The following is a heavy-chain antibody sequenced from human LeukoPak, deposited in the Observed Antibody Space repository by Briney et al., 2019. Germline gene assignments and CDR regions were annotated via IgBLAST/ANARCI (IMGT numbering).Heavy chain of an antibody. CDR1: GFTFSSYS. CDR3: ARGGPVVRYFDWLLSHDY. V-gene: IGHV3-48*02. Sequence: PGGSLRLSCAASGFTFSSYSMNWARQAPGKGLEWVSYISSSSSTIYYADSVKGRFTISRDNAKNSLYLQMNSLRDEDTAVYYCARGGPVVRYFDWLLSHDYWGQGTLVTVSS. D-gene: IGHD3-9*01. J-gene: IGHJ4*02. CDR2: ISSSSSTI.